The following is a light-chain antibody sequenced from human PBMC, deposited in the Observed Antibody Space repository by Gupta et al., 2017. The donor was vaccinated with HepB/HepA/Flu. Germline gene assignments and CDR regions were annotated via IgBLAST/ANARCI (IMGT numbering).Light chain of an antibody. V-gene: IGKV2-28*01. J-gene: IGKJ4*01. Sequence: DIVMTQSPLSLPVTPGEPASISCRSSQSLLYTNGYHYLDWYLQRPGHSPQLLIYLASHRASGVPDRFSGSASGTDFTLEISKVDAEDVRIYYCMRSPEIPNTFGGGTKVEIK. CDR1: QSLLYTNGYHY. CDR2: LAS. CDR3: MRSPEIPNT.